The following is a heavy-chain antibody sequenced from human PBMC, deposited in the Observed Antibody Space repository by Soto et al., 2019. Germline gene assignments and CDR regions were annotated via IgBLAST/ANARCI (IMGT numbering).Heavy chain of an antibody. CDR1: GFSLSTHEVG. Sequence: QITLKESGPTLMKPTQTLTLTCSFSGFSLSTHEVGVVWIRQPPGKALEWLALIYWNDDARYSPSLKNRLTITKDTSKNQVVLTRTNMDPVDTATYYCVHDGKLGYTGYDRFDYWGQGILVTVSS. D-gene: IGHD5-12*01. CDR3: VHDGKLGYTGYDRFDY. CDR2: IYWNDDA. V-gene: IGHV2-5*01. J-gene: IGHJ4*02.